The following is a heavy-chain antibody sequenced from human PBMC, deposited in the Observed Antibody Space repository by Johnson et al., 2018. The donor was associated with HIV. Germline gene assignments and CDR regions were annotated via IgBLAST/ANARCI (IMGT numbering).Heavy chain of an antibody. V-gene: IGHV3-66*03. CDR1: GFTVSSNY. CDR2: IYSGGST. Sequence: VQLVESGGGLIQPGGSLRLSCAVSGFTVSSNYSSWVRRAPGKGLEWVSVIYSGGSTYYADSVQGRFTISRDNSKNTLYLQMNSLRAEDTAVYYCARVGGIAVAPNDAFDIWGQGTMVTVSS. J-gene: IGHJ3*02. D-gene: IGHD6-19*01. CDR3: ARVGGIAVAPNDAFDI.